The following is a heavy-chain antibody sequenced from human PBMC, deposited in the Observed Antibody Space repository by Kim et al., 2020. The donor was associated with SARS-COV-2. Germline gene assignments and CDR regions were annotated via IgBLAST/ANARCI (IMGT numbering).Heavy chain of an antibody. V-gene: IGHV3-11*01. J-gene: IGHJ6*02. CDR2: ISSSGSTI. D-gene: IGHD6-13*01. CDR3: ARAEKASLGSSWDYYYGLDV. Sequence: GGSLRLSCAASGFTFSDYYMSWIRQAPGKGLEWVSYISSSGSTIYYADSVKGRFTISRDNAKNSLYLQMNSLRAEDTAVYYCARAEKASLGSSWDYYYGLDVWGQGTPVTVSS. CDR1: GFTFSDYY.